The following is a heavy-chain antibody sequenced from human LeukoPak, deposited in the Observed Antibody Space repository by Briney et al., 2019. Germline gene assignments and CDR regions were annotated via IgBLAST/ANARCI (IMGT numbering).Heavy chain of an antibody. J-gene: IGHJ5*02. D-gene: IGHD2-2*01. Sequence: SETLSLTCAVSGYPINNAYYWVWIRQPPGKGLEWIGSLYHPDSTYYNPSLKSRVTMSVDTSKNQFSLKLSSVTAADTAVYYCARGISRDIVVVPAATNWFDPWGQGTLVTVSS. CDR1: GYPINNAYY. V-gene: IGHV4-38-2*01. CDR3: ARGISRDIVVVPAATNWFDP. CDR2: LYHPDST.